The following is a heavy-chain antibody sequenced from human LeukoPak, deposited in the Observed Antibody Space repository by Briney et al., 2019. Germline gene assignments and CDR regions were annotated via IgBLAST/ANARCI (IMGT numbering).Heavy chain of an antibody. CDR2: ISSSSSYI. D-gene: IGHD3-9*01. CDR1: GFTFSSYS. J-gene: IGHJ6*03. V-gene: IGHV3-21*01. Sequence: GGSLRLSCAASGFTFSSYSMNWVRQAPGKGLEWVSSISSSSSYIYYADSVKGRFTISRDNAKNSLYLQMNSLRAEDTAVYYCARVAVLRYFDWLSPPDYYYYMDVWGKGTTVTISS. CDR3: ARVAVLRYFDWLSPPDYYYYMDV.